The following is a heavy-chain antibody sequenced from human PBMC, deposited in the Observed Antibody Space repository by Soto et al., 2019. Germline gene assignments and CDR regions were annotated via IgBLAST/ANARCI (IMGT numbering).Heavy chain of an antibody. CDR1: GGSISSGGYS. D-gene: IGHD4-17*01. Sequence: PSETLSLACAVSGGSISSGGYSWSWIRQPPGKGLEWIGYISHSGSTYFNPSLKSRVTISVDRSKNQFSLKLSSVTAADTAVYYCSRELSTVTNYGMDVWGQGTTVTVSS. J-gene: IGHJ6*02. CDR3: SRELSTVTNYGMDV. V-gene: IGHV4-30-2*01. CDR2: ISHSGST.